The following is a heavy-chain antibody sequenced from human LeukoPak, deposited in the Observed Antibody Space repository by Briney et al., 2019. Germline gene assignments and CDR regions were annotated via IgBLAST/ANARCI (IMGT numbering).Heavy chain of an antibody. CDR2: INHSGST. J-gene: IGHJ4*02. CDR1: GGSFSGYY. Sequence: SETLSLTCAVYGGSFSGYYWSWIRQPPGKGLEWIGEINHSGSTNYNPSLKSRVTTSVDTSKNQFSLKLSSVTAADTAVYYCARGVVAAPTNFDYWGQGTLVTVSS. V-gene: IGHV4-34*01. D-gene: IGHD2-15*01. CDR3: ARGVVAAPTNFDY.